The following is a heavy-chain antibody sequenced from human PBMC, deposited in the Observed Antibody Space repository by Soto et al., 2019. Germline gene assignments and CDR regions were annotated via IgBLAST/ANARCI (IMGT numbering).Heavy chain of an antibody. V-gene: IGHV4-59*04. J-gene: IGHJ4*02. CDR1: GGSISSYY. D-gene: IGHD4-17*01. Sequence: SETLSLTCTVSGGSISSYYWSWIRQPPGKGLEWIGYIYYSGSTSYNPSLKSRVTISVDTSKNQFSLKLSSVTAADTAVYYCATYYSDSNPYYIDSWCLGDVVTVSS. CDR2: IYYSGST. CDR3: ATYYSDSNPYYIDS.